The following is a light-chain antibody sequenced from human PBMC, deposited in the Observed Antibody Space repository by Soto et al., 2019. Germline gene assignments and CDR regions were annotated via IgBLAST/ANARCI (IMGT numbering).Light chain of an antibody. CDR3: CSYAAV. V-gene: IGLV2-23*01. CDR2: EGS. Sequence: QSALTQPASVSGSPGQSITISCTGTSSDVGSYNLVSWYQQHPGKAPKLMIYEGSKRPSGVSNRFSGSKSGNTDSLTSSGLQAEDEADYYCCSYAAVFGGGTKLTVL. CDR1: SSDVGSYNL. J-gene: IGLJ2*01.